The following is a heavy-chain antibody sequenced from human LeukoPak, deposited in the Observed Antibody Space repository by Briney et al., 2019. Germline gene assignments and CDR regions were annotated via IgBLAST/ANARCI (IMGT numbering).Heavy chain of an antibody. CDR2: FDPEDGET. V-gene: IGHV1-24*01. J-gene: IGHJ4*02. CDR3: AREGLNVWGSYRFFGFDY. D-gene: IGHD3-16*02. CDR1: GYTLTELS. Sequence: ASVKVSCKVSGYTLTELSMHWVRQAPGKGLEWMGGFDPEDGETIYAQKFQGRVTMTEDTSTDTAYMELSSLRSEDTAVYYCAREGLNVWGSYRFFGFDYWGQGTLVTVSS.